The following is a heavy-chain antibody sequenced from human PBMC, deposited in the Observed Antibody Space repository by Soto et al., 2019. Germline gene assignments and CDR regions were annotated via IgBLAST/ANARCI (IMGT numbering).Heavy chain of an antibody. CDR3: ARGFRYCSGGSCGLGP. CDR2: ISAYNGNT. V-gene: IGHV1-18*01. J-gene: IGHJ5*02. Sequence: GASVKVSCKASGYTFTSYGISWVRQAPGQGLEWMGWISAYNGNTNYAQKLQGRVTMTTDTSTSTAHMELRSLRSDDTAVYYCARGFRYCSGGSCGLGPWGQGTLVTVSS. D-gene: IGHD2-15*01. CDR1: GYTFTSYG.